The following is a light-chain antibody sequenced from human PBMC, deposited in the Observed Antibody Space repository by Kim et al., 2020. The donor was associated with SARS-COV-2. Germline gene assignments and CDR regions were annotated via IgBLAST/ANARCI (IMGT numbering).Light chain of an antibody. CDR1: NSDVGGYKY. CDR2: DVI. V-gene: IGLV2-14*03. J-gene: IGLJ3*02. Sequence: GQSITNSCPGTNSDVGGYKYVSWYQLHPGKVPKLIIYDVINRPSGVSNRFSGSKSGNTASLTISGLQADDEADYYCSSYTSSGTRVFGGGTQLTVL. CDR3: SSYTSSGTRV.